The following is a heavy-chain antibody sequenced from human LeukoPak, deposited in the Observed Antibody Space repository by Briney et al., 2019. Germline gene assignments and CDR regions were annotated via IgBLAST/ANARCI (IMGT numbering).Heavy chain of an antibody. Sequence: GGSLRLSCAASGFTFNNYAMTWVRQAPGKGLEWVSVISAGSTNTYYADSVKGRFTISKDNSKNTVYLQMSSLRVDDMAVYYCAKAASSSWPSYYYGMDVWGQGTTVTVSS. CDR2: ISAGSTNT. D-gene: IGHD6-13*01. CDR3: AKAASSSWPSYYYGMDV. CDR1: GFTFNNYA. V-gene: IGHV3-23*01. J-gene: IGHJ6*02.